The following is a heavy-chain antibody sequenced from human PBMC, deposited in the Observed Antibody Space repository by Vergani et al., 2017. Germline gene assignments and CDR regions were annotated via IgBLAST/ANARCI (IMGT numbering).Heavy chain of an antibody. CDR3: ASIPRGSAGSYYYYMDV. Sequence: QVQLVQSGAEVKKPGSSVKVSCKASGGTFSSYAISWVRQAPGQGLEWMGGIIPIFGTANYAQKFQGRVTITADESTSTAYIELSSLRSEDTAVYYCASIPRGSAGSYYYYMDVWGKGTTVTVSS. CDR2: IIPIFGTA. CDR1: GGTFSSYA. V-gene: IGHV1-69*01. D-gene: IGHD6-25*01. J-gene: IGHJ6*03.